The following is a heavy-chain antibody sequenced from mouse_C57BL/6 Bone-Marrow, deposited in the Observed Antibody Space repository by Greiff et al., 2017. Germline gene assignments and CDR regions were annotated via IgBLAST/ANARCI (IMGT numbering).Heavy chain of an antibody. CDR3: ARIRYYGSYWYFDV. J-gene: IGHJ1*03. CDR1: GFSLSTFGMG. Sequence: QVQLKESGPGILQPSQTLSLTCSFSGFSLSTFGMGVGWIRQPSGKGLEWLAHIWWDDDKYYKPALKSRLTISKDTSKHQVFLKIANVDTADTATYYCARIRYYGSYWYFDVWGTGTTVTVSS. CDR2: IWWDDDK. V-gene: IGHV8-8*01. D-gene: IGHD1-1*01.